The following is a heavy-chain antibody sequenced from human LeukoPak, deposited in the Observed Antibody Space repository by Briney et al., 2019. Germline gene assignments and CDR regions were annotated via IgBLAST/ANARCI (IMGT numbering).Heavy chain of an antibody. V-gene: IGHV3-23*01. Sequence: GGSLRLSCAASGFTFSSYAMSWVRQAPGKGLEWVSAISGSGGTTYYADSVKGRFTISRDNSKNTLYLKMNSLRAEDTAVYYCAKDPRSYFDFWADWGQGTLVTVSS. D-gene: IGHD3-3*01. CDR3: AKDPRSYFDFWAD. CDR2: ISGSGGTT. CDR1: GFTFSSYA. J-gene: IGHJ4*02.